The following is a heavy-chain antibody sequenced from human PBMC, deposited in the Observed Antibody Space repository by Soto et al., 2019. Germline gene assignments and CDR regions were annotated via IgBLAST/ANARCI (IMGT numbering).Heavy chain of an antibody. CDR3: VRHHDTAMAYYNYYGMDV. CDR2: MYFSGTT. D-gene: IGHD5-18*01. Sequence: QLQLQESGPGLVKPSETLSLTCSVSGASITTSLIYWGWVRQSPGKSLEWIGSMYFSGTTYYKPSLKGRVTTTGDTSKDQFSLKVTSVSAADTAIYYCVRHHDTAMAYYNYYGMDVWGQGTTVTVSS. CDR1: GASITTSLIY. J-gene: IGHJ6*01. V-gene: IGHV4-39*01.